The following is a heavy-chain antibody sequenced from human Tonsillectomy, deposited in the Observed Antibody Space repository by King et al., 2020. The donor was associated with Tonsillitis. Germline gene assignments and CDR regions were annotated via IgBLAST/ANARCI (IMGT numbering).Heavy chain of an antibody. CDR1: GYSVTSNW. D-gene: IGHD3-10*01. V-gene: IGHV5-51*03. CDR2: IYPGDSDT. Sequence: QLVQSGAEVKKPGESLKISCKGSGYSVTSNWIGWVRQMPGKGLEWMGIIYPGDSDTRYSPSFQGQVTISADKSISTAYLHWSSLKASDTAMYYCATTEGGYYGSGSYYGGAFDIWGQGTMVTVSS. J-gene: IGHJ3*02. CDR3: ATTEGGYYGSGSYYGGAFDI.